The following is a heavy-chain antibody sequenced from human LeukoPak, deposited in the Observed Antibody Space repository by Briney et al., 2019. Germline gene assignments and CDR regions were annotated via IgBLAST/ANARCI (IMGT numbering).Heavy chain of an antibody. V-gene: IGHV3-7*03. CDR2: IKLDGSEK. D-gene: IGHD6-13*01. Sequence: GGSLRLSCSASGFTFSRYAMHWVRQAPGKGLEWVANIKLDGSEKNYVDSVKGRFTISRDNTKNTLYLQMNSLRAEDTAVYYCAKDRIAAAGDFDYWGQGTLVTVSS. J-gene: IGHJ4*02. CDR3: AKDRIAAAGDFDY. CDR1: GFTFSRYA.